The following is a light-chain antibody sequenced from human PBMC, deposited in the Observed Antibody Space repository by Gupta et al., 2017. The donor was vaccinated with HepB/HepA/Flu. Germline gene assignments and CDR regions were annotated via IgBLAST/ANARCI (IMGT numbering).Light chain of an antibody. CDR3: HHEYKSPWT. V-gene: IGKV3-20*01. CDR1: QTINGDN. J-gene: IGKJ1*01. Sequence: EIVLTQSPCTLSLSPGESATLSCRASQTINGDNLVWYQQKLGQAPRLLMYGVSRRATGVPDRFSGSGSGTEFTLTISRREPEDFAVCYCHHEYKSPWTFGQGTKVEIK. CDR2: GVS.